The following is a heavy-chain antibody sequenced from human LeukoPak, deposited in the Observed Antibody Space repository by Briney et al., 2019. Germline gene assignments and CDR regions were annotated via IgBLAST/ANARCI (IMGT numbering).Heavy chain of an antibody. CDR3: ARDKRGVIILHYYYYGMDV. CDR2: IIPILGIA. Sequence: SVKVSCKASGGTFSSYAISWVRQAPGQGLEWMGRIIPILGIANYAQKFQGRVTITADKSTSTAYMELSSLRSEDTAVYYCARDKRGVIILHYYYYGMDVWGQGTTVTVSS. J-gene: IGHJ6*02. D-gene: IGHD3-10*01. CDR1: GGTFSSYA. V-gene: IGHV1-69*04.